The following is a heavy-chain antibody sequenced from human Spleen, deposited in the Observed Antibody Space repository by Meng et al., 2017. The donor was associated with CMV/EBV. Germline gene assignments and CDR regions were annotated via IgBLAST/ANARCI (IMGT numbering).Heavy chain of an antibody. D-gene: IGHD2-2*01. CDR1: GFTFSDYY. Sequence: GGSLRLSCAASGFTFSDYYTSWIRQAPGKGLEWVSYISGSGGSIYYADSVKGRFTISRDNAKNSLYLQMNSLRAEDTAVYYCAREIVVVPADPSDFWGQGTLVTVSS. CDR2: ISGSGGSI. J-gene: IGHJ4*02. V-gene: IGHV3-11*01. CDR3: AREIVVVPADPSDF.